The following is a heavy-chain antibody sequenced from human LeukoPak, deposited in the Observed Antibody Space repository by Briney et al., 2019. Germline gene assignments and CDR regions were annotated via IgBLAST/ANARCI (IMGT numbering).Heavy chain of an antibody. J-gene: IGHJ6*03. V-gene: IGHV3-23*01. Sequence: GGSLRLSCAASGFTFSSYSMNWVRQAPGKGLEWVSAISGSGGSTYYADSVKGRFTISRDNSKNTLYLQMNSLRAEDTAVYYCAKALRADYYMDVWGKGTTVTVSS. CDR1: GFTFSSYS. CDR3: AKALRADYYMDV. CDR2: ISGSGGST.